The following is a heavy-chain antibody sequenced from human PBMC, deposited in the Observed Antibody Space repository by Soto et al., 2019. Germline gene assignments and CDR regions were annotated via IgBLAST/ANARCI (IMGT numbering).Heavy chain of an antibody. D-gene: IGHD3-10*01. V-gene: IGHV4-31*03. CDR3: ARGSYYGSGSYFY. CDR1: GGSISSGGYY. J-gene: IGHJ4*02. CDR2: IYYSGST. Sequence: SETLSLTCTVSGGSISSGGYYWSWIRQHPGKGLEWIGYIYYSGSTYYNPSLKSRVTISVDTSKNQFSLKLSSVTAADTAVYYCARGSYYGSGSYFYWGQGTLVTVSS.